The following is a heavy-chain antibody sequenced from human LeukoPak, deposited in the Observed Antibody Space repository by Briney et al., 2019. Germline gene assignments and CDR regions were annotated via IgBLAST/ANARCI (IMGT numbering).Heavy chain of an antibody. CDR1: GYTFNSCA. D-gene: IGHD2-21*02. CDR2: MNPNSGNT. V-gene: IGHV1-8*01. J-gene: IGHJ4*02. CDR3: TRGSSDRPDN. Sequence: GASVKVSRKGSGYTFNSCAPHWLGQATAQGLEWMGWMNPNSGNTAYGQSFQGRITITRDISIGTAYMELSNLTSEDTAIYYCTRGSSDRPDNWGQGTLVTVSA.